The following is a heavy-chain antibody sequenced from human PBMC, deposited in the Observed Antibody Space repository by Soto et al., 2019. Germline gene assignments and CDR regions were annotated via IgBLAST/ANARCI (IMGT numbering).Heavy chain of an antibody. V-gene: IGHV3-23*01. Sequence: GGSLRLSCAASGFTFSSYAMSWVSQAPGKGLEWVSAISGSGGSTYYADSVKGRFTISRDNSKNTLYLQMNSLRAEDTAVYYCAKDREKHTLDYRFDPWGQGTLVTVSS. J-gene: IGHJ5*02. CDR3: AKDREKHTLDYRFDP. CDR2: ISGSGGST. CDR1: GFTFSSYA. D-gene: IGHD2-2*02.